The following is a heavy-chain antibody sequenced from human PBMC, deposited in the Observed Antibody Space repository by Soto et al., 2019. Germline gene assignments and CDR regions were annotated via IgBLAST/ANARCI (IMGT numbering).Heavy chain of an antibody. Sequence: GASVKVSCKASGYTFTSYGISWVRQAPGQGLEWMGWISAYNGNTNYAQKLQGRVTMTTDTSTSTAYMELGSLRSDDTAVYYCASLYYDFWSGHPRDYYGMDVWGQGTTVTVSS. V-gene: IGHV1-18*04. CDR2: ISAYNGNT. CDR1: GYTFTSYG. CDR3: ASLYYDFWSGHPRDYYGMDV. D-gene: IGHD3-3*01. J-gene: IGHJ6*02.